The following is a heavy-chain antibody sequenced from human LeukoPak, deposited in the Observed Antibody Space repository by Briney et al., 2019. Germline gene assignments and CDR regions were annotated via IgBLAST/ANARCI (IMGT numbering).Heavy chain of an antibody. D-gene: IGHD2-21*01. V-gene: IGHV4-59*01. CDR3: ARGYRSSWVVCGGDCYSYYFDY. J-gene: IGHJ4*02. CDR1: GGSISSYY. Sequence: SETLSLTCTVSGGSISSYYWSWIRQPPGKGLEWIGDINYSGSTNYNPSLKSRVTISVDTSKNQFSLKLSSVTAADTAVYYCARGYRSSWVVCGGDCYSYYFDYWGQGTLATVSS. CDR2: INYSGST.